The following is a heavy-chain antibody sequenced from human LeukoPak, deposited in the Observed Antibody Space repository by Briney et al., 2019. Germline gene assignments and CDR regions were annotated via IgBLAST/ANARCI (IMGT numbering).Heavy chain of an antibody. CDR2: IYHSGST. J-gene: IGHJ4*02. CDR3: ARRYTPRVYSYGYFDY. V-gene: IGHV4-38-2*01. Sequence: SETLSLTCAVSGYSISSGYYWGWIRQPPGKGLEWIGSIYHSGSTYYNPSLKSRVTISVDTSKNQFSLKLSSVTAADTAVYYCARRYTPRVYSYGYFDYWGQGTLVTVSS. D-gene: IGHD5-18*01. CDR1: GYSISSGYY.